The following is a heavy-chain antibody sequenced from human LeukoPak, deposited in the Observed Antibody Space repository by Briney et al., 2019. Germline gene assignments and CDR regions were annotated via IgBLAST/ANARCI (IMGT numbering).Heavy chain of an antibody. Sequence: SETLSLTCTVSGGSISSHYWSWVRQPPGKGLEWIGNIYDSESTHYKSSLKSRVTISVDTSKNQFSLRLSSVTAADTAVYYCARGLQNYYYLDVWGKGTTVTVSS. CDR3: ARGLQNYYYLDV. D-gene: IGHD3-16*01. J-gene: IGHJ6*03. V-gene: IGHV4-59*11. CDR1: GGSISSHY. CDR2: IYDSEST.